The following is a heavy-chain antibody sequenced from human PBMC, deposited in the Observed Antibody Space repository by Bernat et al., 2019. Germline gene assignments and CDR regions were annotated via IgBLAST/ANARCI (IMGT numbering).Heavy chain of an antibody. Sequence: QVQLVESGGGVVQPGRSLRLSCAASGFTFSSYGMHWVRQAPGKGLGWVAVISYDGSNKYYAASVKCRFTISRDNSKNTLYLQMNSLRAEDTAVYYCAKDSRRYSSGWSYFDYWGQGTLVTVSS. CDR2: ISYDGSNK. D-gene: IGHD6-19*01. V-gene: IGHV3-30*18. CDR3: AKDSRRYSSGWSYFDY. CDR1: GFTFSSYG. J-gene: IGHJ4*02.